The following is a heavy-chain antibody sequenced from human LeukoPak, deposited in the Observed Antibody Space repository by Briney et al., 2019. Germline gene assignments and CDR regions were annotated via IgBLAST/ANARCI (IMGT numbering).Heavy chain of an antibody. Sequence: GGSLRLSCAASGFTFSSFSMNWVRQAPGKGLEWISTVSASGGTTYYADSVKGRFTISRDNSKNTLYLQVNSLRAEDTALYYCVKARRYFDWLIDYWGQGTLVIVSS. CDR1: GFTFSSFS. CDR3: VKARRYFDWLIDY. J-gene: IGHJ4*02. D-gene: IGHD3-9*01. CDR2: VSASGGTT. V-gene: IGHV3-23*01.